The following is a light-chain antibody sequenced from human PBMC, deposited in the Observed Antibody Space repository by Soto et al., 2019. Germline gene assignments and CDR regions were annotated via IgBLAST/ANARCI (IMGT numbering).Light chain of an antibody. CDR3: QQRSDWPIT. CDR1: QTVSSF. J-gene: IGKJ5*01. CDR2: DAS. Sequence: IVLTQSPATLSLSPGERATLFCRASQTVSSFLVWYQQKPGQAPRLLIYDASNRATGVPARFSGSGSGTDFTLTISSLEPEDFAVYYCQQRSDWPITFGQGTRLEFK. V-gene: IGKV3-11*01.